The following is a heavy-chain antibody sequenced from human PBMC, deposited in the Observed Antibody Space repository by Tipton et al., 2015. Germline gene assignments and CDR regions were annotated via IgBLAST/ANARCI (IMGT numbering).Heavy chain of an antibody. V-gene: IGHV4-59*05. CDR1: GDSISSYY. CDR2: VYSSGST. J-gene: IGHJ4*02. Sequence: TLSLTCTVSGDSISSYYWSWIRQPPGKGLEWIGSVYSSGSTYYNPSLKSRVTISVDTSKNQFSLRLSSVTAADTAVYYCTYYTAVVSYYFDYWGQGTLVTVSS. CDR3: TYYTAVVSYYFDY. D-gene: IGHD5-18*01.